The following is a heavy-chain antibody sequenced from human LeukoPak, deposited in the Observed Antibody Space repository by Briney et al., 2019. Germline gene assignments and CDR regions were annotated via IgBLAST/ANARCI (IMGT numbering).Heavy chain of an antibody. Sequence: GGSLRLSCVASGFTFSNHEMSWVRQAPGKGLEWISYIDSSDSSGPAVSYVDSVKGRFTISRDNAKNSLHLQMDSLRAEDTAVYFCAREPTYDILTSDAFDIWGQGTMVTVSS. V-gene: IGHV3-48*03. CDR2: IDSSDSSGPAV. CDR3: AREPTYDILTSDAFDI. CDR1: GFTFSNHE. D-gene: IGHD3-9*01. J-gene: IGHJ3*02.